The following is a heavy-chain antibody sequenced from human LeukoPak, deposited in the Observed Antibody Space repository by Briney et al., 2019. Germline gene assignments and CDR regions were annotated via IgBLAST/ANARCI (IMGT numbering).Heavy chain of an antibody. Sequence: PGGSLRLSCAASRFTFSTYTMNWVRQAPGKGLEWVSSISSSSSYIYYADSVKGRFTISRDNAKNTLYLQMNSLRVEDTAVYYCAREDYSGYDFYDYWGQGSLVTVSS. J-gene: IGHJ4*02. CDR3: AREDYSGYDFYDY. V-gene: IGHV3-21*01. D-gene: IGHD5-12*01. CDR2: ISSSSSYI. CDR1: RFTFSTYT.